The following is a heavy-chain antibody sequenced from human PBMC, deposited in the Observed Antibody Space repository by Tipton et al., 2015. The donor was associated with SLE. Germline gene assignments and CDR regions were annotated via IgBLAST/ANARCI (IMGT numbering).Heavy chain of an antibody. J-gene: IGHJ3*02. D-gene: IGHD3-10*01. CDR1: GYSISSGYY. V-gene: IGHV4-31*11. Sequence: TLSLTCAVSGYSISSGYYWGWIRQHPGKGLEWIGYIYYSGSTYYNPSLKSRVTISVDTSKNQFSLKLSSVTAADTAVYYCARALREELLWFGELDAFDIWGQGTMVTVSS. CDR2: IYYSGST. CDR3: ARALREELLWFGELDAFDI.